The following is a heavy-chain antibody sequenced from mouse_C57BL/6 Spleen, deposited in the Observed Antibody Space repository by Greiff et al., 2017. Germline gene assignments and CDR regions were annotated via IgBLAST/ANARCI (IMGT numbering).Heavy chain of an antibody. CDR1: GYTFTSYW. Sequence: QVQLQQPGAELVRPGSSVKLSCKASGYTFTSYWMHWVKQRPIQGLEWFGNIDPSDSETHYNQKFKDKATLTVDKSSSTAYMQLSSLTSEDSAVYYCARSLNWGYFDVWGTGTTVTVSS. J-gene: IGHJ1*03. V-gene: IGHV1-52*01. CDR2: IDPSDSET. D-gene: IGHD4-1*01. CDR3: ARSLNWGYFDV.